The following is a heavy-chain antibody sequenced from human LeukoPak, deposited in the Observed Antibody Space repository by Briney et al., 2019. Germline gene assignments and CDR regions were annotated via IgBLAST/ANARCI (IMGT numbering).Heavy chain of an antibody. Sequence: ASVKVSCKASGYTFTSYYMHWVRQAPGQGLEWMGIINPSGGSTSYAQKFQGRVTMTRDMSTSTVYMELSSLRAEDTAVYYCANLPPDERGYSGYGLDGFDYWGQGTLVTVSS. D-gene: IGHD5-12*01. V-gene: IGHV1-46*01. CDR1: GYTFTSYY. CDR2: INPSGGST. J-gene: IGHJ4*02. CDR3: ANLPPDERGYSGYGLDGFDY.